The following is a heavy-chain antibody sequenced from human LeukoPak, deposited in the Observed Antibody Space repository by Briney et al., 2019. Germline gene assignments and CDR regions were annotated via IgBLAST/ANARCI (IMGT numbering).Heavy chain of an antibody. D-gene: IGHD3-16*01. V-gene: IGHV3-74*01. CDR2: INTDGDST. J-gene: IGHJ3*02. Sequence: GGSLRLSCVGSGLTFSSDWMHWVRQAPGKGPVWVSRINTDGDSTVYADSVKGRFTISKDNAKNTLYLQMNSLRLEDMATYYCARTRGNAFDIWGQGTMVTVSS. CDR3: ARTRGNAFDI. CDR1: GLTFSSDW.